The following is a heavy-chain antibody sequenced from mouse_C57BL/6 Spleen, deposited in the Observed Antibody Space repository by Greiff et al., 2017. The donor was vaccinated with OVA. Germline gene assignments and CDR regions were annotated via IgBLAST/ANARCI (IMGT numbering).Heavy chain of an antibody. V-gene: IGHV14-2*01. CDR3: ARSNPLIGDY. J-gene: IGHJ4*01. Sequence: VQLKESGAELVKPGASVKLSCTASGFNIKDYYMHWVKQRTEQGLEWIGRIDPEDGATKYAPKFQGKATITADTSSNTAYLQLSSLTSEDTAVYYCARSNPLIGDYWGQGTSVTVSS. D-gene: IGHD4-1*01. CDR2: IDPEDGAT. CDR1: GFNIKDYY.